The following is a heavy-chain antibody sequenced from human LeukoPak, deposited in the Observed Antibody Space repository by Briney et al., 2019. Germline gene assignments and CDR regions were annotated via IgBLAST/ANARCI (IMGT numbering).Heavy chain of an antibody. J-gene: IGHJ3*02. CDR3: AKGGDYGYAFDI. V-gene: IGHV3-23*01. CDR2: ISGSGGST. D-gene: IGHD4-17*01. CDR1: GGSISSSN. Sequence: GTLSLTCAVSGGSISSSNWWSWVRQPPGKGLEWVSAISGSGGSTYYADSVKGRFTISRDNSKNTLYLQMNSLRAEDTAVYYCAKGGDYGYAFDIWGQGTMVTVSS.